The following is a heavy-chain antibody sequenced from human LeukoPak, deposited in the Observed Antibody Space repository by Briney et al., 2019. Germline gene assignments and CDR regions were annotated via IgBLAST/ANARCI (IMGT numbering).Heavy chain of an antibody. CDR3: ARIPNSANFPNWFDP. V-gene: IGHV3-21*01. D-gene: IGHD4/OR15-4a*01. CDR1: GFTFSPHS. CDR2: ISSSSDYI. Sequence: GGSLRLSCTASGFTFSPHSMNWVRQAPGKGLEWVSSISSSSDYIYYADSVKGRFTISRDNAKNSLYLQMNSLRAEDTAVYYCARIPNSANFPNWFDPWGQGTLVTVSS. J-gene: IGHJ5*02.